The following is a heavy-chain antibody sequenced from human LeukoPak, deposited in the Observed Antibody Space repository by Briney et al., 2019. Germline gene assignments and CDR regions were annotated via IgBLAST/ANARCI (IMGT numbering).Heavy chain of an antibody. CDR2: IYTRGST. CDR1: GGSINNYY. CDR3: ARGRYCSADICSGGDAFDI. V-gene: IGHV4-4*07. Sequence: SETLSLTCTVSGGSINNYYWSWIRQPAGKGLEWIGRIYTRGSTNYNPSLKSRVTMSLDTSKNQFSLKLSSVTAAATAVYYCARGRYCSADICSGGDAFDIWGQGTMVSVSS. D-gene: IGHD2-15*01. J-gene: IGHJ3*02.